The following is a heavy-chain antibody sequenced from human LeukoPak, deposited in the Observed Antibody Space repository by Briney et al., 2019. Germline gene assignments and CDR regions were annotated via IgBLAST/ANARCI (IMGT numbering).Heavy chain of an antibody. CDR3: ARERQTDSSGADY. V-gene: IGHV3-21*01. Sequence: GGSLRLSCAASGFTFSSYSMNWVRQAPGKGLEWVSSISSSSSYIYYADSVKGRFTISRDNAKNSLYLQMNSLRAEDTAVYYCARERQTDSSGADYWGQGTLVTVSS. CDR1: GFTFSSYS. J-gene: IGHJ4*02. CDR2: ISSSSSYI. D-gene: IGHD3-22*01.